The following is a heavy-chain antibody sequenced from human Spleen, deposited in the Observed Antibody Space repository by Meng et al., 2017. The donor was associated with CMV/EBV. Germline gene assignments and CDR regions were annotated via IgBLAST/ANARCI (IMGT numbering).Heavy chain of an antibody. CDR2: ISGSGGST. J-gene: IGHJ4*03. Sequence: GESLKISCAASGFTVSSNYMSWVRQAPGKGLEWVSAISGSGGSTYYADSVEGRFTISRDNSKNTLYLQMNSLRAEDTAVYYCAKVDNGYCSSTSCYCDYWGQGTLVTVSS. CDR1: GFTVSSNY. CDR3: AKVDNGYCSSTSCYCDY. V-gene: IGHV3-23*01. D-gene: IGHD2-2*01.